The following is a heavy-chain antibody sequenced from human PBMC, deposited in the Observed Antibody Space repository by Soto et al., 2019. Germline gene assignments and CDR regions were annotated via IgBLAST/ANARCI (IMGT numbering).Heavy chain of an antibody. D-gene: IGHD1-26*01. CDR1: GDAFTNYI. CDR2: IIPMFGTP. Sequence: QVQLVQSGAEVKKPGSSVKVSCKASGDAFTNYIFDWVRQAPGQGLEWMGGIIPMFGTPKYAQTFQDRVTISANVSTRTAYLELTSLTFDDTAVYYCARGRDQPPVGLYFDSRGEGTRVTVSS. CDR3: ARGRDQPPVGLYFDS. V-gene: IGHV1-69*01. J-gene: IGHJ4*02.